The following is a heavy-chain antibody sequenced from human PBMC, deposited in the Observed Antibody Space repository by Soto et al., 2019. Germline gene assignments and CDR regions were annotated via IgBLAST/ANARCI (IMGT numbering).Heavy chain of an antibody. CDR2: ISGSGGST. J-gene: IGHJ4*02. CDR3: AKSGPTVNTFNVFFYFDY. D-gene: IGHD4-17*01. Sequence: GGSLRLSCAASGFTFSSYAMSWVRQAPGKGLEWVSAISGSGGSTYYADSVKGRFTISRDNSKNTLYLQMNSLRAEDTAVYYCAKSGPTVNTFNVFFYFDYWGQGTLVTVSS. CDR1: GFTFSSYA. V-gene: IGHV3-23*01.